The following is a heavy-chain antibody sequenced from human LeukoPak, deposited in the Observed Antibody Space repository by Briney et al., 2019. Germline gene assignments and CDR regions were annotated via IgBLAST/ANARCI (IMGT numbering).Heavy chain of an antibody. CDR1: GGSISSYY. Sequence: PSETLSLTCTVSGGSISSYYWSWIRQPPGKGLEWIGYIYYSGSTNYNPSLKSRVTISVDTSKNQFSLKLSSVTAADTAAYYCARGSYDILTGYYMGHTSYYYYGMDVWGQGTTVTVSS. J-gene: IGHJ6*02. D-gene: IGHD3-9*01. CDR3: ARGSYDILTGYYMGHTSYYYYGMDV. V-gene: IGHV4-59*08. CDR2: IYYSGST.